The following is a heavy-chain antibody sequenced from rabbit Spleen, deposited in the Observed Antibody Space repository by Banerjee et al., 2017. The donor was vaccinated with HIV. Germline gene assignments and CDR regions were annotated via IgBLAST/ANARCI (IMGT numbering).Heavy chain of an antibody. CDR3: ARDGDSGWSYYLDL. CDR2: IDTGSGST. CDR1: GFSFSSGYD. V-gene: IGHV1S45*01. D-gene: IGHD1-1*01. Sequence: QEQLEESGGDLVKPGASLTLTCTASGFSFSSGYDMCWVRQAPGKGLEWIGCIDTGSGSTYYASWAKGRFTITKTSSTTVTLQMTSLTAADTATYFCARDGDSGWSYYLDLWGPGTLVTVS. J-gene: IGHJ4*01.